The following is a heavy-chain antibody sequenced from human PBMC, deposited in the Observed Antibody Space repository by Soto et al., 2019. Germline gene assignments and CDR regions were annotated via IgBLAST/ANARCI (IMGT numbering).Heavy chain of an antibody. CDR1: GFTVSSDY. D-gene: IGHD4-17*01. CDR2: IYSGGST. CDR3: ARLEPPKYGDYWFAY. V-gene: IGHV3-66*01. J-gene: IGHJ4*02. Sequence: GGSLRLSCAASGFTVSSDYMSWVRQAPGKGLEWVSVIYSGGSTYYADSVKGRFTISRDNSKNTLYLQMNSLRAEDTAVYYCARLEPPKYGDYWFAYWGQGTLVTVSS.